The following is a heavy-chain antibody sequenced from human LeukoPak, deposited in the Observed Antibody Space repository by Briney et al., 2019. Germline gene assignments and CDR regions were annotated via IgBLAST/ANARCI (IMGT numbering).Heavy chain of an antibody. V-gene: IGHV3-23*01. CDR2: ISGSGGST. J-gene: IGHJ4*02. CDR3: ASAASSSWYYFDY. Sequence: GGSLRLSCAASGFTFSSYAMSWVRPAPGKGLEWVSAISGSGGSTYYADSVKGRFTISRDNSKNTLYLQMNSLRAEDTAVYYCASAASSSWYYFDYWGQGTLVTVSS. D-gene: IGHD6-13*01. CDR1: GFTFSSYA.